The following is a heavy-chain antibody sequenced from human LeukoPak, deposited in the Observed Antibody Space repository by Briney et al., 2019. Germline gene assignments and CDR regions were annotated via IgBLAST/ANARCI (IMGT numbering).Heavy chain of an antibody. Sequence: PGGSLRLSCAASGFTFSSYWMHWVRQVPGKGLVWVSRINSDGSSTSYADSVKGRFTISRDNAKNTLYVQMNSLRAEDTAVYYCSNGSGHASDIWGRGTMVTVSS. D-gene: IGHD3-10*01. CDR3: SNGSGHASDI. CDR1: GFTFSSYW. CDR2: INSDGSST. J-gene: IGHJ3*02. V-gene: IGHV3-74*01.